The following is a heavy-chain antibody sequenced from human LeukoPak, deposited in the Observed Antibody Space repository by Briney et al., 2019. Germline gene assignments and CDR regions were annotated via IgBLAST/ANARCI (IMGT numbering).Heavy chain of an antibody. CDR2: ISGSGGST. CDR1: GFTFSSYA. Sequence: PGGSLRLSCAASGFTFSSYAMSWVRQAPGKGLEWVSAISGSGGSTYYADSVKGRYTISRDNSKNTLYLQMNSLRAEDTAVYYCAKSVVRGVTLPDYWGQGTLVTVSS. CDR3: AKSVVRGVTLPDY. V-gene: IGHV3-23*01. D-gene: IGHD3-10*01. J-gene: IGHJ4*02.